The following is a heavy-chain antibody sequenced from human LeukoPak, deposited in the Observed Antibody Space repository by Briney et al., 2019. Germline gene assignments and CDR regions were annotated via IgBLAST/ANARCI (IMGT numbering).Heavy chain of an antibody. V-gene: IGHV4-59*01. Sequence: SETLSLTCTVAGGSISSYYWSWTRQPPGKGLEWIGYIYYSGSTNYSPSLKSRVTISVDTSKNQFSLKLSSVTAADTAVYYCARESFDSSGNYLDYWGQGTLVTVSS. D-gene: IGHD3-22*01. CDR1: GGSISSYY. CDR2: IYYSGST. CDR3: ARESFDSSGNYLDY. J-gene: IGHJ4*02.